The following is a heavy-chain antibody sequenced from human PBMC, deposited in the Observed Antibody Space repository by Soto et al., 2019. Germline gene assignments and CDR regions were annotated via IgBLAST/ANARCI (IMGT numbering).Heavy chain of an antibody. CDR1: GGTFSSYA. CDR3: ARDSRIYSGSYNY. V-gene: IGHV1-69*13. J-gene: IGHJ4*02. D-gene: IGHD1-26*01. CDR2: IIPIFGTA. Sequence: GASVKVSCKASGGTFSSYAISWVRQAPGQGLEWMGGIIPIFGTANYAQKFQGRVTITADESTSTAYMELSSLRSEDTAVYYCARDSRIYSGSYNYWGQGTLVTVSS.